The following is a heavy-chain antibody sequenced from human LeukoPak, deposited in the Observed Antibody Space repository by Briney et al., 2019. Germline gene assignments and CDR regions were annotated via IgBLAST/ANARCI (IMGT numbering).Heavy chain of an antibody. CDR2: FDPEGGET. CDR3: ATGPLGGSRHDY. CDR1: GYTLTELS. Sequence: ASVKVSXKVSGYTLTELSMHWVRQAPGKGLEWMGGFDPEGGETIYAQKFQGRVTMTEDTSTDIAYMELSSLRSEDTAVYYCATGPLGGSRHDYWGQGTLVTVSS. V-gene: IGHV1-24*01. J-gene: IGHJ4*02. D-gene: IGHD3-16*01.